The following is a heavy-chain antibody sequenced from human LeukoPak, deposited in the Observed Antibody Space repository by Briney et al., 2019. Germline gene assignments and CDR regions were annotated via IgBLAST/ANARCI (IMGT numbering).Heavy chain of an antibody. J-gene: IGHJ5*02. CDR2: IFYSGST. CDR3: ERFARDKEYSGP. V-gene: IGHV4-39*02. D-gene: IGHD2-21*01. Sequence: PSETLSLTCTVSGGSISRHTFYWAWIRQPPGKGLEWIGSIFYSGSTYYNPSLESRVTISVDTSKNHFSLNLSSVTAADTAVYYCERFARDKEYSGPGGQGARLTVSS. CDR1: GGSISRHTFY.